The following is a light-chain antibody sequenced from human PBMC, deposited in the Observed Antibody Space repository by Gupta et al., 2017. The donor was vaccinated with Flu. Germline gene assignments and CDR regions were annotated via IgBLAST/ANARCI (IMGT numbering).Light chain of an antibody. Sequence: QSVLTQPPSASGTPGQRVTISCSGGFSNIGSNTVNWYQQLPGTAPRLLIYSSDQRPSGVPERFSGSKSGTSASLAISGLQAEDEADYYCEAWEDGRGGHVIFGGGTKLTVL. CDR2: SSD. CDR1: FSNIGSNT. J-gene: IGLJ2*01. V-gene: IGLV1-44*01. CDR3: EAWEDGRGGHVI.